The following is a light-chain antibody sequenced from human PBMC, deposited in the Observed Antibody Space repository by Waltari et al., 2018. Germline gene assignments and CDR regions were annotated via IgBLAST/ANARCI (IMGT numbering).Light chain of an antibody. CDR2: DVS. V-gene: IGLV2-14*01. CDR3: SSYTSSSTLV. CDR1: NSDVGTYNY. Sequence: QSALTQPASVSGSPGHWLTISSTGSNSDVGTYNYVSWYQQPPVKAPKLMIYDVSKRPSGVSYRFSGSNSGNTASLTISGLQAEDEADYYCSSYTSSSTLVFGGGTKVTVL. J-gene: IGLJ3*02.